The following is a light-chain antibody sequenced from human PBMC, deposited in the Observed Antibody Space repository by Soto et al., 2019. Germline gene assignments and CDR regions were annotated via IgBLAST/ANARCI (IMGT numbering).Light chain of an antibody. CDR3: SSYTSSSTLDV. J-gene: IGLJ1*01. Sequence: QSVLTQPASVSGSPGQSITISCTGTSSDVGGYNYVSWYQQHPGKAPKLMIYDVSIRPSGVSNRLSGSKSGNTASLTISGLQAEDEADYYCSSYTSSSTLDVFGTGTKVTVL. V-gene: IGLV2-14*01. CDR2: DVS. CDR1: SSDVGGYNY.